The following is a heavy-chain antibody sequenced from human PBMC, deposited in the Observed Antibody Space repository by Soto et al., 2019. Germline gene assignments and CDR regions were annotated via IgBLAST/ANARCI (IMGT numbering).Heavy chain of an antibody. Sequence: PSETLSLTCTVSGGSISRYYWSWRRQPAGKGLEWIGRIYTSGSTNYNPSLKSRVTMSVDTSKNQFSLKLSSVTAADTAVYYCARASIAATANWFDPWGQGTLVTVSS. V-gene: IGHV4-4*07. CDR3: ARASIAATANWFDP. CDR2: IYTSGST. J-gene: IGHJ5*02. CDR1: GGSISRYY. D-gene: IGHD2-15*01.